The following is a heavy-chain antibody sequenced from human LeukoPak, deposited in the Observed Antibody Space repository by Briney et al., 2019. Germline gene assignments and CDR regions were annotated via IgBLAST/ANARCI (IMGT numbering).Heavy chain of an antibody. CDR3: ARHRAYSSSSPFDY. V-gene: IGHV4-59*08. CDR2: IYYTGST. D-gene: IGHD6-6*01. CDR1: GGSISSLY. Sequence: PSETLSLTCSVSGGSISSLYWSWIRQPPGKGLEGIGYIYYTGSTNYNPSLKSRVTMFVDMSKNQFSLRLSSVTAADTAVYYCARHRAYSSSSPFDYWGQGTLVTVSS. J-gene: IGHJ4*02.